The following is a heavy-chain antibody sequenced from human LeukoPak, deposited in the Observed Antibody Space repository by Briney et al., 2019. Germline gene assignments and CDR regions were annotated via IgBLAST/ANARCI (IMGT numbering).Heavy chain of an antibody. V-gene: IGHV5-51*01. D-gene: IGHD3-10*01. J-gene: IGHJ5*02. CDR3: ARHWGLGYYGSGSYYPWFDP. Sequence: GESLKISCKGSGYSFTNYWIGWVRQMPGKGLEWMGIIYPGDSDTRYSPSFQGQVTISADKSLSTAYLQWSSLRASDTAMYYCARHWGLGYYGSGSYYPWFDPWGQGTLVTVSS. CDR1: GYSFTNYW. CDR2: IYPGDSDT.